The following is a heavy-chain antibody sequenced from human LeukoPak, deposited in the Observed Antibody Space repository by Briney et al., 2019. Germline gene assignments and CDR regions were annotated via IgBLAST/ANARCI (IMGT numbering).Heavy chain of an antibody. J-gene: IGHJ5*02. V-gene: IGHV4-59*01. CDR2: IYYSGST. D-gene: IGHD3-9*01. CDR3: ARVSYDILTGYPNWFDP. CDR1: GGSISSYY. Sequence: SETLSLTCTVSGGSISSYYWSWIRQPPGKGLEWIGYIYYSGSTNYNPSLKSRVTISVDTSKNQFSLKLSSVTAADTAVYYCARVSYDILTGYPNWFDPWGQGTLVTVSS.